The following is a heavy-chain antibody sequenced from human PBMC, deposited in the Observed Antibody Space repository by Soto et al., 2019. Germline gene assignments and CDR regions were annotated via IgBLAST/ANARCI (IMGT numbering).Heavy chain of an antibody. Sequence: QVHLVQSGAEVKKPGASVKVSCKASGYSFTGNSMHWVRQAPGQGLEWMGWINPNNDGTNCAQKFQGRVTMTRDTSISTAYKDLSRLRSDDTAVYYCAMRRGGVVYWGQGTLVTVSS. CDR1: GYSFTGNS. CDR3: AMRRGGVVY. V-gene: IGHV1-2*02. CDR2: INPNNDGT. J-gene: IGHJ4*02. D-gene: IGHD3-10*01.